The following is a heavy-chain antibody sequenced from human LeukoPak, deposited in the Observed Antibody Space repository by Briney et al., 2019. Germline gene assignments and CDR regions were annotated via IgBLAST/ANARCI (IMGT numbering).Heavy chain of an antibody. CDR2: MNPTSGNT. J-gene: IGHJ4*02. CDR1: GGTFSSYA. V-gene: IGHV1-8*02. Sequence: ASVKVSCKASGGTFSSYAINWVRQAPGQGLEWMGWMNPTSGNTGYAERFQGRVTMTRDTAISTAYMELSSLRFEDTAVYYCARGRVGEQFRYYLDYWGQGTLVSVSS. D-gene: IGHD1-26*01. CDR3: ARGRVGEQFRYYLDY.